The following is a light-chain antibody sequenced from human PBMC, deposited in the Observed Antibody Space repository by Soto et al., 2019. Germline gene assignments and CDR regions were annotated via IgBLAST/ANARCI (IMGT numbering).Light chain of an antibody. J-gene: IGKJ5*01. Sequence: EIVLTQSPGTLSLSPGERATISCRASQSVSNSYLAWYQQKPGKAPRLLIYGASNMDTGIPERFSGSGSGTEFTLTISNLQSEDFAVYHCQQYSKWPITFGQGTRLEIK. CDR3: QQYSKWPIT. CDR1: QSVSNSY. V-gene: IGKV3-20*01. CDR2: GAS.